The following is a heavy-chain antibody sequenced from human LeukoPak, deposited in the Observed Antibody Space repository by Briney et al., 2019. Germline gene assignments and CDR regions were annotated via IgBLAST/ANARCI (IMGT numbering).Heavy chain of an antibody. CDR3: ARDSITMTAFDI. CDR2: IIPIFGTA. V-gene: IGHV1-69*01. J-gene: IGHJ3*02. D-gene: IGHD3-22*01. Sequence: ASVKVSCKASGGTCSSYAISWVRQAPGQGLEWMGGIIPIFGTANYAQKFQGRVTITADESTSTAYMELSSLRSEDTAVYYCARDSITMTAFDIWGQGTMVTVSS. CDR1: GGTCSSYA.